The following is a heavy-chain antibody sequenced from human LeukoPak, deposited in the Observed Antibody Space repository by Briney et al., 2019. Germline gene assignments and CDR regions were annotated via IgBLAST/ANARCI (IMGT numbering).Heavy chain of an antibody. V-gene: IGHV3-21*01. J-gene: IGHJ4*02. CDR2: ISSTSTYI. Sequence: PGGSLRLSCAASGFTFSSYEMNWVRQAPGKGLEWVSSISSTSTYIHYADSVKGRFTISRDNAKNSLYLQMNSLRAEDTAVYYCARDGPYSYDFDYWGQGTLVTVSS. CDR3: ARDGPYSYDFDY. D-gene: IGHD5-18*01. CDR1: GFTFSSYE.